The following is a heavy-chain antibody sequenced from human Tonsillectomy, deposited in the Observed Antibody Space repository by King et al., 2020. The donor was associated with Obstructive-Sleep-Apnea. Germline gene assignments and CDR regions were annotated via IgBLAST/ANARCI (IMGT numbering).Heavy chain of an antibody. Sequence: VQLVQSGGGLVQPGGSLRLSCAASGFTFSNYAMTWVRQAPGKGLEWVSAISGSGGTTYYADSVKGRFTISRDNSKNTLYLQMNSLRAEDTAVYYCAKAQVLGWSGYYHPAGLIGRFRGFDFRGQGTPVTVSS. D-gene: IGHD3-3*01. CDR1: GFTFSNYA. CDR2: ISGSGGTT. CDR3: AKAQVLGWSGYYHPAGLIGRFRGFDF. J-gene: IGHJ4*03. V-gene: IGHV3-23*04.